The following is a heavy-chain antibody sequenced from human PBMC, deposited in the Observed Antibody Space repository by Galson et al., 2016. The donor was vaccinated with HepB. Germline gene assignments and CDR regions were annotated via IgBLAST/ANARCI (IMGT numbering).Heavy chain of an antibody. CDR1: GFTFSSYW. Sequence: SLRLSCAASGFTFSSYWMSWVRQAPGKGLEWVANIKQDGSEKYYVDSVKGRFTISRDNAKNSLFLQMNSLRAEDTAVYYCARDSRRKPYSSSQGGLVDYWGQGTLVTVSS. D-gene: IGHD6-13*01. CDR3: ARDSRRKPYSSSQGGLVDY. CDR2: IKQDGSEK. J-gene: IGHJ4*02. V-gene: IGHV3-7*01.